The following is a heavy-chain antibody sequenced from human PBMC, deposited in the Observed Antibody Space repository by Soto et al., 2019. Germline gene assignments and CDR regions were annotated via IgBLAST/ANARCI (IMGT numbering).Heavy chain of an antibody. CDR3: ARLYCSSSSCYSVGAFDI. V-gene: IGHV3-33*01. CDR1: GFTFSSYG. CDR2: IWFDGSDK. J-gene: IGHJ3*02. D-gene: IGHD2-2*01. Sequence: SLRLSCAASGFTFSSYGMHWVRQAPGKGLEWFALIWFDGSDKYYVDSVKGRFTISRDNSKNTVHLQMNSLRVEDTAVYYCARLYCSSSSCYSVGAFDIRGQGTVVTVSS.